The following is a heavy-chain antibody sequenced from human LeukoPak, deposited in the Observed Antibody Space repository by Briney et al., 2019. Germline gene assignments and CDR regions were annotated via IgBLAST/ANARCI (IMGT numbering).Heavy chain of an antibody. Sequence: GGSLRLSCAASGFTFSSYSMNWVRQAPGKGLEWVSSISSSSSSYIYYADSVKGRFTISRDNAKNSLYLQMNSLRAEDTAVYYCARDKGMTRQLAPFDYWGQGTLVTVSS. J-gene: IGHJ4*02. V-gene: IGHV3-21*01. CDR1: GFTFSSYS. CDR3: ARDKGMTRQLAPFDY. D-gene: IGHD6-6*01. CDR2: ISSSSSSYI.